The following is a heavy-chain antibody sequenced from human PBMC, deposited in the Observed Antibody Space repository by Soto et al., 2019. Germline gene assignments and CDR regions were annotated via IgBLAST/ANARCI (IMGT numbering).Heavy chain of an antibody. V-gene: IGHV2-5*02. Sequence: SGPTLVNPTQTLTLTCTFSGFSLSTSGVGVGWTRQPPGKALEWLALIYWDDDKRYSPSLKSRLTITKDTSKNQVVLTMTNMDPVDTATYYCAHCTYYNDSSGYRRWDYRGQGTLVTVSS. J-gene: IGHJ4*02. CDR2: IYWDDDK. D-gene: IGHD3-22*01. CDR1: GFSLSTSGVG. CDR3: AHCTYYNDSSGYRRWDY.